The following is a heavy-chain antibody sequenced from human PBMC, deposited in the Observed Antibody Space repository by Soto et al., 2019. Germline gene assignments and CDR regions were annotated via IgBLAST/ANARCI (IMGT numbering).Heavy chain of an antibody. D-gene: IGHD3-9*01. J-gene: IGHJ6*03. CDR1: GGSISSYY. V-gene: IGHV4-59*08. Sequence: PSETLSLTCTVSGGSISSYYWSWIRQPPGKGLEWIGYIYYSGSTNYNPSLKSRVTISVDTSKNQFSLKLSSVTAADAAVYYCARHVSGYDILTGYYSGYYYYYMDVWGKGTTVTVSS. CDR3: ARHVSGYDILTGYYSGYYYYYMDV. CDR2: IYYSGST.